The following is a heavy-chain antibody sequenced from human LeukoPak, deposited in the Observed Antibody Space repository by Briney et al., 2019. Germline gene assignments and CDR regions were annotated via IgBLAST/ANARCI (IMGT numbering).Heavy chain of an antibody. CDR2: INTDGRTT. J-gene: IGHJ5*02. D-gene: IGHD6-19*01. Sequence: PGGSLGPSCAASGFPFNNYWIHWVRQAPGKGLMWVSSINTDGRTTRYAASVQGRFTISRDNAKNTLSLQMNSLRDDDTAVYYCARAGASGWYAAGWFDPWGQGTLVTVSS. V-gene: IGHV3-74*01. CDR1: GFPFNNYW. CDR3: ARAGASGWYAAGWFDP.